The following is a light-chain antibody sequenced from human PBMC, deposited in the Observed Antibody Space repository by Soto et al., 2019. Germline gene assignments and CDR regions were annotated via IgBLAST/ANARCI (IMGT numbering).Light chain of an antibody. J-gene: IGLJ2*01. Sequence: QSVLTQPASVSGSPGQSITISCTGTRSDVGSYNLVSWYQQHPGKAPKLMIYEVSKRPSGVSNRFSGSKSGNTASLTISGLQAEDEADYYCCSYAGSSTLGVFGGGTQLTVL. CDR3: CSYAGSSTLGV. CDR1: RSDVGSYNL. CDR2: EVS. V-gene: IGLV2-23*02.